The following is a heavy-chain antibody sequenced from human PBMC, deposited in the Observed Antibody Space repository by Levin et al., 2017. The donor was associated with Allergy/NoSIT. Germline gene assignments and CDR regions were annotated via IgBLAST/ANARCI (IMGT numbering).Heavy chain of an antibody. Sequence: GGSLRLSCAASGFAFSSASTGWVRQAPEKGLEWVGRIKSETDGGTTDYVAPVKGRFSVSRDDSKNMLYLQMNSLKGEDTAVYYCGTGGLGIWGQGTLVTVSS. CDR3: GTGGLGI. D-gene: IGHD5-12*01. CDR1: GFAFSSAS. J-gene: IGHJ4*02. CDR2: IKSETDGGTT. V-gene: IGHV3-15*01.